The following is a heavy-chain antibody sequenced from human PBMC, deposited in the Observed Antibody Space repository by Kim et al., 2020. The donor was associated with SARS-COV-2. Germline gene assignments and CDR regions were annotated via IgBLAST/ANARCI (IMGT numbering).Heavy chain of an antibody. CDR2: IGTAGDT. CDR3: ARGTERGDSGYDHSNYYYYIDV. D-gene: IGHD5-12*01. V-gene: IGHV3-13*01. CDR1: GFTFSSYD. J-gene: IGHJ6*03. Sequence: GGSLRLSCAASGFTFSSYDMHWVRQATGKGLEWVSAIGTAGDTYYPGSVKGRFTISRENAKNSLYLQTNSLRAGDTAVYYCARGTERGDSGYDHSNYYYYIDVWGKGTTVTVSS.